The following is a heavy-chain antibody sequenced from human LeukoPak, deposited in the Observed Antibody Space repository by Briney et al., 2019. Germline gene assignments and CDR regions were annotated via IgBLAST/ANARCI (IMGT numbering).Heavy chain of an antibody. Sequence: KPGGSLRLSCAASGFTVSSNYMSWVRQAPGKGLEWVSVIYSGGSTYYADSVKGRFTISRDNSKNTLYLQVNSLRAEDTAVYYCARLAYCGGDCPKYYFDYWGQGTLVTVSS. J-gene: IGHJ4*02. CDR2: IYSGGST. CDR3: ARLAYCGGDCPKYYFDY. V-gene: IGHV3-53*01. CDR1: GFTVSSNY. D-gene: IGHD2-21*02.